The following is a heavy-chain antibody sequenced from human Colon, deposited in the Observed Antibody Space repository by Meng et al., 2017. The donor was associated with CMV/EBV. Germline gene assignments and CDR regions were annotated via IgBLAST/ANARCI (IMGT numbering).Heavy chain of an antibody. CDR1: FTVSSSD. Sequence: FTVSSSDMSWVRLAPGKGLEWVSGIFGGGDTHYADSVKGRFTISRDNSKNTLYLQVNSLRTEDTAVYYCASFEHQYSVAGVYWYFDLWGRGTLVTVSS. D-gene: IGHD3-9*01. J-gene: IGHJ2*01. CDR3: ASFEHQYSVAGVYWYFDL. CDR2: IFGGGDT. V-gene: IGHV3-66*02.